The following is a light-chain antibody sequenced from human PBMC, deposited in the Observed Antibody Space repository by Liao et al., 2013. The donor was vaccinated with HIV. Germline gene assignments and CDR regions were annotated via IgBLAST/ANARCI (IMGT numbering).Light chain of an antibody. CDR1: KLGNKY. V-gene: IGLV3-25*03. CDR2: QDT. Sequence: SYELTQPPSVSVSPGQTASIPCSGDKLGNKYASWYQQKSGQSPVLVMYQDTKRPSGIPERFSGSSSGTTVTLTISGVQAEDEADYYCQSADSSGTCPVFGGGTKLTVL. CDR3: QSADSSGTCPV. J-gene: IGLJ3*02.